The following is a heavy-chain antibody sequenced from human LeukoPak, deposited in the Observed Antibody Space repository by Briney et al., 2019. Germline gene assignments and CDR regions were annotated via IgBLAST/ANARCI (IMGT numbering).Heavy chain of an antibody. CDR2: ISGSGGST. J-gene: IGHJ3*02. D-gene: IGHD3-10*01. CDR1: GFTFSSYA. CDR3: AKDQNYYGSGSADDAFDI. V-gene: IGHV3-23*01. Sequence: PGGSLGLSCAASGFTFSSYAMSWVRQAPGKGLEWVSAISGSGGSTYYADSVKGRFTISRDNSKNTLYLQMNSLRAEDTAVYYCAKDQNYYGSGSADDAFDIWGQGTMVTVSS.